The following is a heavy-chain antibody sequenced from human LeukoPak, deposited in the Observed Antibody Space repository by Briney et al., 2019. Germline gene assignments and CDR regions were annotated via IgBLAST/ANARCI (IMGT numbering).Heavy chain of an antibody. D-gene: IGHD6-13*01. V-gene: IGHV4-59*08. J-gene: IGHJ6*02. CDR1: GGSISNYY. CDR2: ISYSGST. Sequence: SETLSLTCTVSGGSISNYYWSWIRQPPGKGLEWIGYISYSGSTNYNPSLKSRVTISVDTSKKQFSLKLSSVTAADTAVYYCARQPWDIAAAGDGRTYYYAMDVWGQGTTVTVSS. CDR3: ARQPWDIAAAGDGRTYYYAMDV.